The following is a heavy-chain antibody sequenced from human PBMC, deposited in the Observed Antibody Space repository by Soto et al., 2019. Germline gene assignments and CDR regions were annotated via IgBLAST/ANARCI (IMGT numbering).Heavy chain of an antibody. D-gene: IGHD3-22*01. CDR1: GCTFSSYA. V-gene: IGHV1-69*13. CDR2: IIPIFGTA. J-gene: IGHJ5*02. Sequence: SVKVSFKASGCTFSSYAISCVRQAPGQVLEWMGGIIPIFGTANYAQKFQGRVTITADESTSTAYMELSSLRSEDTAVYYCARDQPYYYDSSGKWAYNWFDPWGQGTLVTVSS. CDR3: ARDQPYYYDSSGKWAYNWFDP.